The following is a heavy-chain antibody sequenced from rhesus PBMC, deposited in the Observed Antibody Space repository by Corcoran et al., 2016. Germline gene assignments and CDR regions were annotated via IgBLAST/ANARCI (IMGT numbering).Heavy chain of an antibody. CDR3: ARGPRSHNSLDV. CDR1: GGSISSNY. CDR2: IYGGSGST. J-gene: IGHJ5-2*02. D-gene: IGHD1-44*02. Sequence: QVQLQESGPGLVKPSETLSLTCAVSGGSISSNYWSWIRQSPGKGLAWIGYIYGGSGSTSYNPSLKSRVTISTDTSKNQFSRKLSSVTAADTAVYYCARGPRSHNSLDVWGRGVLVTVSS. V-gene: IGHV4-147*01.